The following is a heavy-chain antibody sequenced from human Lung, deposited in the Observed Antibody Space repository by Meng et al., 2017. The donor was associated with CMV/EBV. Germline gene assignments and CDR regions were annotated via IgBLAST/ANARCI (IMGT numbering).Heavy chain of an antibody. J-gene: IGHJ4*02. CDR3: ARDRGTIFGVDFDY. Sequence: ASVKVSCKASAYTFIGYNMHWVRQAPGQGLEWVGWVNPNSGVTGYAQKFLGRVTMTSDTSITTAYMELSSLRSEDTAVYYCARDRGTIFGVDFDYWGQGTLVTVSS. CDR1: AYTFIGYN. D-gene: IGHD3-3*01. V-gene: IGHV1-2*02. CDR2: VNPNSGVT.